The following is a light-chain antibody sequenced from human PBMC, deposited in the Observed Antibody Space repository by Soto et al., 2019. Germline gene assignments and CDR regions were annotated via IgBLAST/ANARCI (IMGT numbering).Light chain of an antibody. V-gene: IGKV3-11*01. J-gene: IGKJ1*01. CDR3: QQRYDWPWT. CDR1: QSVSDY. CDR2: DVS. Sequence: IVLTQSPAIMSLSPGESSSLSCRASQSVSDYLAWYQQKPGQXPRXXIYDVSKRATGIPARFSGSGSGTDLTITISSLEPEDFEVYFCQQRYDWPWTFGLGTKVDIK.